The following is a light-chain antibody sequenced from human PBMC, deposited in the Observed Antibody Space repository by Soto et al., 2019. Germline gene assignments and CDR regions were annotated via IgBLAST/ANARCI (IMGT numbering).Light chain of an antibody. V-gene: IGKV3-15*01. CDR3: QQYNKWPRT. CDR2: CAS. CDR1: QSVSSI. Sequence: PGQRATLSCRSSQSVSSIALACYHQKPFQAPRLLIYCASTMATGIPARFSGSGSGTELTISISRMQYEDFAVYYCQQYNKWPRTFGQGTKVDIK. J-gene: IGKJ1*01.